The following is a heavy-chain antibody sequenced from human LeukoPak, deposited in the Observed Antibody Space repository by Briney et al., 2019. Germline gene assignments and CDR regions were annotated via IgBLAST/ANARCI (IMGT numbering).Heavy chain of an antibody. J-gene: IGHJ5*02. CDR2: INRDGSST. D-gene: IGHD6-6*01. Sequence: GGSLRLACAASGFTFSSYWMHWVRQAPGKGLVWVSRINRDGSSTSYADSVKGRFTISRHNAKNTLYLQMNSQRAEDTAVYYCARGRVRPDHWGQGTLVTVSS. V-gene: IGHV3-74*01. CDR1: GFTFSSYW. CDR3: ARGRVRPDH.